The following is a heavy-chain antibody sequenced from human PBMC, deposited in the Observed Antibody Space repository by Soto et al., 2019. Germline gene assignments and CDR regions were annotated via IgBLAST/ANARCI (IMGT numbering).Heavy chain of an antibody. CDR2: INPNSGGT. V-gene: IGHV1-2*02. J-gene: IGHJ6*02. CDR1: GYTFTGYY. CDR3: ASRGSSWYSYYYYYGMDV. D-gene: IGHD6-13*01. Sequence: ASVKVSCKASGYTFTGYYMHWVRQAPGQGLEWMGWINPNSGGTNYAQKFQGRVTMTRDTPISTAYMELSRLRSDDTAVYYCASRGSSWYSYYYYYGMDVWGQGTTVIVS.